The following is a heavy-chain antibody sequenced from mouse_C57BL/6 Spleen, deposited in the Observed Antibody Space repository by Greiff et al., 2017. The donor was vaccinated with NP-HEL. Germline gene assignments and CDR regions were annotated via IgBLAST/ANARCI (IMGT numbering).Heavy chain of an antibody. CDR3: GYYGSSYDYFDY. V-gene: IGHV1-81*01. J-gene: IGHJ2*01. Sequence: VQLQQPGAELVKPGASVKLSCKASGYTFTSYGISWVKQRTGQGLEWIGEIYPRSGNTYYNEKFKGKATLTADKSSSTAYMELRSLTSEDSAVYFCGYYGSSYDYFDYWGQGTTLTVSS. D-gene: IGHD1-1*01. CDR1: GYTFTSYG. CDR2: IYPRSGNT.